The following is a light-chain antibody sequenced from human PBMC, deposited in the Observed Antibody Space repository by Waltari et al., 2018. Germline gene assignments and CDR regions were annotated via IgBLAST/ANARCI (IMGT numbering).Light chain of an antibody. CDR3: QQYDNLPLT. CDR2: DAS. J-gene: IGKJ4*01. V-gene: IGKV1-33*01. Sequence: DIQMTQSPSSLSASVGARVTITCQARPDMDNHLNWYQQKPGKAPTLLISDASKLETGVPSRFSASGSGTDFTFTISSLQPEDIATYYCQQYDNLPLTFGGGTRVEI. CDR1: PDMDNH.